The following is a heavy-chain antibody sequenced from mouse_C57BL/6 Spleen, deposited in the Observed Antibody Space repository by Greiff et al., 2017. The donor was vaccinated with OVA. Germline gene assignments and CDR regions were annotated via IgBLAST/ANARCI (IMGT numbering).Heavy chain of an antibody. CDR1: GYSFTGYF. D-gene: IGHD2-4*01. Sequence: LVEPGDSVKISCKASGYSFTGYFMNWVMQSHGKSLEWIGRINPYNGDTFYNQKFKGKATLTVDKSSSTAHMELRSLTSEDSAVYYCARDYYDYLFAYWGQGTLVTVSA. V-gene: IGHV1-20*01. CDR2: INPYNGDT. J-gene: IGHJ3*01. CDR3: ARDYYDYLFAY.